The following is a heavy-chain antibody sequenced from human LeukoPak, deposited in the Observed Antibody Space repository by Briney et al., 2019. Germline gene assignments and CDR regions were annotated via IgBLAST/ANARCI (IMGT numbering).Heavy chain of an antibody. CDR2: INHSGST. V-gene: IGHV4-34*01. Sequence: PSETLSLTCAVYGGSFSGYYWSWIRQPPGKGLEWIGEINHSGSTNYNPSLKSRVTISVDTSKNQFSLKLSSVTAADTVVYYCARNRRPVVPAAFSRYFDYWGQGTLVTVST. J-gene: IGHJ4*02. CDR1: GGSFSGYY. D-gene: IGHD2-2*01. CDR3: ARNRRPVVPAAFSRYFDY.